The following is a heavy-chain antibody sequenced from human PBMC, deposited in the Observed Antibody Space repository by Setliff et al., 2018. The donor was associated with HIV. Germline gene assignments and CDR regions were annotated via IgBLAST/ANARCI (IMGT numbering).Heavy chain of an antibody. CDR1: GFTFSSYA. J-gene: IGHJ3*02. D-gene: IGHD2-15*01. CDR2: ISYDGSNK. CDR3: AKDKGYCSGGSALRAFDAFDI. Sequence: PGGSLRLSCAASGFTFSSYAMHWVRQAPGKGLEWVAVISYDGSNKYYADSVKGRFTISRDNSKNTLYLQMNSLRAEDTAVYYCAKDKGYCSGGSALRAFDAFDIWGQGTLVTVSS. V-gene: IGHV3-30*01.